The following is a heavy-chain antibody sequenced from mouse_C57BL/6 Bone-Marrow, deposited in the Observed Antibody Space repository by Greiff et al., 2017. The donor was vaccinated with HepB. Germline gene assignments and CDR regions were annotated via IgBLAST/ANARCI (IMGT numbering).Heavy chain of an antibody. V-gene: IGHV1-62-2*01. J-gene: IGHJ2*01. Sequence: VKVVESGAELVKPGASVKLSCKASGYTFTEYTIHWVKQRPGQGLEWIGWFYPVSGSIKYNEKFKDKATLTADKSSSTVYMELSSLTSEDSAVYFCARHAAPVIWLRRGRSGYFGYWGQGTTLTVSS. CDR2: FYPVSGSI. CDR1: GYTFTEYT. CDR3: ARHAAPVIWLRRGRSGYFGY. D-gene: IGHD2-2*01.